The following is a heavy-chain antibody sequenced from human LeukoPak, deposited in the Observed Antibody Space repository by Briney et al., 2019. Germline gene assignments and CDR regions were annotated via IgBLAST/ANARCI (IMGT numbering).Heavy chain of an antibody. D-gene: IGHD6-19*01. Sequence: SETLSLTCTVSGGSISSSSYYWDWIRQPPGKGLEWIGSIYYSGSTYYNPSLKSRVTISVDTSKNQFSLKLSSVTAADTAVYYCVGGGIAVAGTDYWGQGTLVTVSS. CDR3: VGGGIAVAGTDY. CDR2: IYYSGST. CDR1: GGSISSSSYY. V-gene: IGHV4-39*07. J-gene: IGHJ4*02.